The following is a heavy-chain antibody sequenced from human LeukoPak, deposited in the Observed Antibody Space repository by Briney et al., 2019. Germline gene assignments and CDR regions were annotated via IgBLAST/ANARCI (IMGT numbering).Heavy chain of an antibody. J-gene: IGHJ6*04. D-gene: IGHD3-10*02. CDR2: ISSSGSTI. CDR1: GFTFSSYS. V-gene: IGHV3-48*04. CDR3: AELGITMIGGV. Sequence: GGSLGLSCAASGFTFSSYSTNWVRQAPGKGLEWVSYISSSGSTIYYADSVKGRFTISRDNAKNSLYLQMNSLRAEDTAVYYCAELGITMIGGVWGKGTTVTISS.